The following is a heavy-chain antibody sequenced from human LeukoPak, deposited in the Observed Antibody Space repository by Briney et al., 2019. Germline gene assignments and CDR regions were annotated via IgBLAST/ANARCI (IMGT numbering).Heavy chain of an antibody. CDR1: GFTFSSYG. CDR2: ISYDGSNK. CDR3: ASHSRGYSDDAFDI. D-gene: IGHD6-13*01. Sequence: PGGSLRLSCAASGFTFSSYGMHWVRQAPGKGLEWVAVISYDGSNKYYADSVKGRFTISRDNSKNTLYLQMNSLRAEDTAVYYCASHSRGYSDDAFDIWGQGTMVTVSS. J-gene: IGHJ3*02. V-gene: IGHV3-30*03.